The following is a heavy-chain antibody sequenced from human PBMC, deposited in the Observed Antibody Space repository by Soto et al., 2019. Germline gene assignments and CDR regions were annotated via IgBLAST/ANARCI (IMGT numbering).Heavy chain of an antibody. CDR3: GRLEGLAAISYYFDY. J-gene: IGHJ4*02. V-gene: IGHV4-34*01. Sequence: SETLSLTCAVYGGSFSGYYWSWIRQPPGKGLEWIGEINHSGSTNYNPSLKSRVTISVDTSKNQFSLKLMSLSAADTAVYYCGRLEGLAAISYYFDYWGQGALVTVSS. D-gene: IGHD3-9*01. CDR2: INHSGST. CDR1: GGSFSGYY.